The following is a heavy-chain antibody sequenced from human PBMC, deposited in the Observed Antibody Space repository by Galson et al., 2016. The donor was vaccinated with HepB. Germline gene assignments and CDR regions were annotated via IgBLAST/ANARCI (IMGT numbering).Heavy chain of an antibody. J-gene: IGHJ6*02. V-gene: IGHV1-69*10. CDR1: GGTFSSYA. CDR2: IIPILGIA. D-gene: IGHD3-22*01. Sequence: SVKVSCKASGGTFSSYAISWVRQAPGQGLEWMGGIIPILGIANYAQEFQGRVTITADKSTSTAYMELSSLRSEDTAVYYCARFRGIVVVNYYYGMDVWGQGTTVTVSS. CDR3: ARFRGIVVVNYYYGMDV.